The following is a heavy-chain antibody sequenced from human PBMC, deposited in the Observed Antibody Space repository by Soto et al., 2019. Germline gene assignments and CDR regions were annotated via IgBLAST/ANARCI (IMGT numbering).Heavy chain of an antibody. V-gene: IGHV4-59*08. CDR1: GGSISSYY. Sequence: SETLSLTCTVSGGSISSYYWSWIRQPPGKGLEWIGYIYYSGSTNYNPSLKSRVTISVDTSKNQFSLKLSSVTAADTAVYYCARLARDIRTYYYYMDVWGKGTTVTVSS. CDR3: ARLARDIRTYYYYMDV. CDR2: IYYSGST. J-gene: IGHJ6*03.